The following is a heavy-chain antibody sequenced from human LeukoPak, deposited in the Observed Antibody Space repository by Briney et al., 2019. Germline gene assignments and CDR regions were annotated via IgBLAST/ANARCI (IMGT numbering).Heavy chain of an antibody. J-gene: IGHJ4*02. D-gene: IGHD4-17*01. CDR1: GFTLSSNY. V-gene: IGHV3-66*02. CDR3: ARDSTTVTTDY. Sequence: GGSLRLSCTASGFTLSSNYMSWVRQAPGKGLEWVSVIYSGGTTYYADSVKGRFTISRDHSKNTLYLQMNSLRAEDTAVYYCARDSTTVTTDYWGQGTLVTVSS. CDR2: IYSGGTT.